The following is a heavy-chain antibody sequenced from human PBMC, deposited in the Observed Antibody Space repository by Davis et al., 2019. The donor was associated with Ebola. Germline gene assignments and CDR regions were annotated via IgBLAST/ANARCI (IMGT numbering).Heavy chain of an antibody. CDR2: IPSAGTNK. Sequence: GESLKISCAASGFTFSSYAMHWVRQAPGKGLEWVAIIPSAGTNKYYADSVKGRFTVSRDNSKNTLYLQMNSLRADDTAVYYCLREGVQLLYVDYWGQGTLVTVSS. CDR1: GFTFSSYA. D-gene: IGHD2-2*02. V-gene: IGHV3-30*14. CDR3: LREGVQLLYVDY. J-gene: IGHJ4*02.